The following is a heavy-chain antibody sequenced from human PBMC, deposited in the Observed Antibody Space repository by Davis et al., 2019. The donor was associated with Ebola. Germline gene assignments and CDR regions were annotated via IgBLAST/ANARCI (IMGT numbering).Heavy chain of an antibody. CDR1: GFTFSSYS. Sequence: GESLKISCAASGFTFSSYSMNWVRQAPGKGLEWVSYISSSSSTIYYADSVKGRFTISRDNAKNSLYLQMNSLRDEDTAVYYCARGADSGSFDPFDIWGQGTMVTVSS. J-gene: IGHJ3*02. CDR2: ISSSSSTI. CDR3: ARGADSGSFDPFDI. V-gene: IGHV3-48*02. D-gene: IGHD1-26*01.